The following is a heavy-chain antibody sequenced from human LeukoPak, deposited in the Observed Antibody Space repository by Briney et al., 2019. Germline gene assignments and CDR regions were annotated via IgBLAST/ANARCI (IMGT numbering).Heavy chain of an antibody. CDR2: IYSGGST. J-gene: IGHJ4*02. D-gene: IGHD6-13*01. CDR1: GFTFSSNY. Sequence: PGGSLRLSCAASGFTFSSNYMSWVRQAPGKGLEWVSIIYSGGSTYYAGSVKGRFTISRDNSKNTLYLQMNSLTAEDTAVYHCARGENWQQLVQFWGQGTLVTVSS. V-gene: IGHV3-53*01. CDR3: ARGENWQQLVQF.